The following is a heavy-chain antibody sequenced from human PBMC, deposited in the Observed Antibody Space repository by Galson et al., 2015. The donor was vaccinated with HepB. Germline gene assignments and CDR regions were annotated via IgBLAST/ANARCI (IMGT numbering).Heavy chain of an antibody. D-gene: IGHD3-22*01. J-gene: IGHJ4*02. V-gene: IGHV1-69*02. Sequence: QSGAEVKKPGESLRISCTASGGTFSSYTISWVRQAPGQGLEWMGRIIPILGIANYAQKFQGRVTITADKSTSTAYMELSSLRSEDTAVYYCARTPGYYYETTGDYWGQGTLVTVSS. CDR3: ARTPGYYYETTGDY. CDR1: GGTFSSYT. CDR2: IIPILGIA.